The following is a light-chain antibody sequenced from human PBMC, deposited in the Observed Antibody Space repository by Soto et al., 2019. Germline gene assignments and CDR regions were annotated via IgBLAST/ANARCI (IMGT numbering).Light chain of an antibody. CDR1: QDISSW. CDR3: QQGNSFPWT. V-gene: IGKV1-12*01. CDR2: SAS. J-gene: IGKJ1*01. Sequence: DIQMTQSPSSVSAFVGDRVTITCRASQDISSWLAWYQQKPGRAPKVLVYSASSLQSGVPSRFSGSGSGTDFTLTISSLQPEDVATYYCQQGNSFPWTFGQGTKVEVK.